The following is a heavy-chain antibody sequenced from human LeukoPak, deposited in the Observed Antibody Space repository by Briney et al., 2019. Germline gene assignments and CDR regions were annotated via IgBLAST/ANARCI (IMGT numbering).Heavy chain of an antibody. V-gene: IGHV4-34*01. J-gene: IGHJ6*03. D-gene: IGHD6-13*01. CDR2: INHSGST. CDR3: ARLVAAAGNYYYYYYYMDV. CDR1: GGSFSGYY. Sequence: PSETLSLTCAVYGGSFSGYYWSWIRQPPGKGLEWIGEINHSGSTNYNPSLKSRVTISVDTSKNQFSLKLSSVTAADTAVYYCARLVAAAGNYYYYYYYMDVWGKGTTVTISS.